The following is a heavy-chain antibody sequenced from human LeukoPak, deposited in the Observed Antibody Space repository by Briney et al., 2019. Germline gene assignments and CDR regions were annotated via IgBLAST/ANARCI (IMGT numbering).Heavy chain of an antibody. CDR3: ANRGYSYGFHY. CDR1: GFTFSSYA. J-gene: IGHJ4*02. V-gene: IGHV3-23*01. Sequence: GGSLRLSCAASGFTFSSYAMSWVRQAPGMGLEWVSTISGSGGSTYYADSVKGRFTISRDNAKNTLYLQMNSLRAEDTAVYYCANRGYSYGFHYWGQGTLVTVSS. D-gene: IGHD5-18*01. CDR2: ISGSGGST.